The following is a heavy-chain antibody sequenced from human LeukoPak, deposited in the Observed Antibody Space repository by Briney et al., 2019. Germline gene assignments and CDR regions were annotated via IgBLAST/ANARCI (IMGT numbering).Heavy chain of an antibody. Sequence: SVKVSCKASGGTFSSYAISWVRQAPGQGLEWMGGIIPIFGTANYAQKFQGRVTITTDESTSTAYMELSSLRSEDTAVYYCARSVQQLVIFDYWGQGPLVTVSS. CDR3: ARSVQQLVIFDY. CDR2: IIPIFGTA. V-gene: IGHV1-69*05. CDR1: GGTFSSYA. J-gene: IGHJ4*02. D-gene: IGHD6-13*01.